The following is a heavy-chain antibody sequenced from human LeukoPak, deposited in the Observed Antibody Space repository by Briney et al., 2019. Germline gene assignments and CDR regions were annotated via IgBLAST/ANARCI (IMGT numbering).Heavy chain of an antibody. CDR3: ARGTPRHGSGSYYKRYYFDY. CDR1: GGSFSGYY. CDR2: INHSGST. V-gene: IGHV4-34*01. Sequence: SETLSLTCAVYGGSFSGYYWSWIRQPPGKGLEWIGEINHSGSTNYNPSLKSRVTISVDTSKNQFSLKLSFVTAADTAVYYCARGTPRHGSGSYYKRYYFDYWGQGTLVTVSS. J-gene: IGHJ4*02. D-gene: IGHD3-10*01.